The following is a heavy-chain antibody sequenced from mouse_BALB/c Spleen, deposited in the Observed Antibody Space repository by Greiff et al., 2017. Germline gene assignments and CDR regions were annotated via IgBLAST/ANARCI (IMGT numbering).Heavy chain of an antibody. Sequence: VQLQQSAAELARPGASVKMSCKASGYTFTSYTMHWVKQRPGQGLEWIGYINPSSGYTEYNQKFKDKTTLTADKSSSTAYMQLSSLTSEDSAVYYCARSGDGYYFDYWGQGTTLSVSS. V-gene: IGHV1-4*02. J-gene: IGHJ2*01. CDR3: ARSGDGYYFDY. CDR1: GYTFTSYT. D-gene: IGHD2-3*01. CDR2: INPSSGYT.